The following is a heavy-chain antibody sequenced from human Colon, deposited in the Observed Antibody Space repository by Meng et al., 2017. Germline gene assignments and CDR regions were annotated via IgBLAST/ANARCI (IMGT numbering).Heavy chain of an antibody. CDR2: IKHSGST. Sequence: GSLRLSCAVYGGSFSGYYWSWIRQPPGKGLEWIGEIKHSGSTNYNPSLKSRVTISVDTSKNQFSLKLSSVTAADTAVYYCARGEDCSSTSCYGWFDPWAQGTLVTVSS. V-gene: IGHV4-34*01. CDR3: ARGEDCSSTSCYGWFDP. J-gene: IGHJ5*02. CDR1: GGSFSGYY. D-gene: IGHD2-2*01.